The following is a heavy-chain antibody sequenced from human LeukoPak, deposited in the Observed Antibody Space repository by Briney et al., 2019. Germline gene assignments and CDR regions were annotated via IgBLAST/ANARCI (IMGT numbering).Heavy chain of an antibody. D-gene: IGHD5-24*01. Sequence: ASVKVCCKASGYSFNVHGMTWVRQAPGQGLEWMGWISAYKGNTNYAAKFQGRVTMTTDTSTSTGYMELTSLRSDDTAVYYCARTLGGNYVEMATGVDLWGRGTLVTVS. J-gene: IGHJ2*01. V-gene: IGHV1-18*04. CDR3: ARTLGGNYVEMATGVDL. CDR1: GYSFNVHG. CDR2: ISAYKGNT.